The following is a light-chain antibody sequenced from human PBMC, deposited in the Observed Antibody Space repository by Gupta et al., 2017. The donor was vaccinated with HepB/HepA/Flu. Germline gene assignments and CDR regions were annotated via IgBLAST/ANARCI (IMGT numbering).Light chain of an antibody. CDR2: RNN. J-gene: IGLJ2*01. CDR1: NSNIGSNS. V-gene: IGLV1-44*01. CDR3: DKWDDNIQSVV. Sequence: QSVLTQPPSASGTPGQRITISCSGNNSNIGSNSVNWYRQLPRTAPKLLIHRNNQRPSGVPDRFSGSKSGNSASLTIRGPQSEDEAEYYCDKWDDNIQSVVFGGGTKLTVL.